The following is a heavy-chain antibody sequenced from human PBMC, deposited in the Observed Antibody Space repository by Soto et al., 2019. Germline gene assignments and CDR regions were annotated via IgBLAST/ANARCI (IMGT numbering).Heavy chain of an antibody. CDR3: ARSVWYYYDSSGYYRNYYYYGMDV. J-gene: IGHJ6*02. CDR2: IIPIFGTA. CDR1: GGTFSSYA. Sequence: SVKVSCEASGGTFSSYAISWVRQAPGQGLEWMGGIIPIFGTANYAQKFQGRVTITADESTSTAYMELSSLRSEDTAVYYCARSVWYYYDSSGYYRNYYYYGMDVWGQGTTVTVSS. D-gene: IGHD3-22*01. V-gene: IGHV1-69*13.